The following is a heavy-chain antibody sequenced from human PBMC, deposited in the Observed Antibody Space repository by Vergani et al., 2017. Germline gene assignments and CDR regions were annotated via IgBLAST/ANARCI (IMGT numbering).Heavy chain of an antibody. V-gene: IGHV3-23*01. CDR1: GFSFSSYA. D-gene: IGHD5-12*01. CDR3: AKAHPRNSGYDYLYYYHAMDV. CDR2: ISESGDNT. Sequence: EVQLLESGGGLVQPGGSLRISCAASGFSFSSYAMSWVRQAPGKRLEWVSAISESGDNTYYPDSVRGRFTISRDNSKNTVYLQLNSLRAEDTAVYYCAKAHPRNSGYDYLYYYHAMDVWGQGTTVTVSS. J-gene: IGHJ6*02.